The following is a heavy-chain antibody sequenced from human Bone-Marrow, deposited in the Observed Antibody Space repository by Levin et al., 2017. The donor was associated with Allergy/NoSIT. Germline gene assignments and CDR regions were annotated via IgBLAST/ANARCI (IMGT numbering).Heavy chain of an antibody. D-gene: IGHD3-16*02. CDR3: ASIMITFGGAISQAPDY. J-gene: IGHJ4*02. V-gene: IGHV3-23*01. CDR1: GFTFSSYA. Sequence: GGSLRLSCAASGFTFSSYAMSWVRQAPGKGLEWVSAISGSGGSTYYADSVKGRFTISRDNSKNTLYLQMNSLRAEDTAVYYCASIMITFGGAISQAPDYWGQGTLVTVSS. CDR2: ISGSGGST.